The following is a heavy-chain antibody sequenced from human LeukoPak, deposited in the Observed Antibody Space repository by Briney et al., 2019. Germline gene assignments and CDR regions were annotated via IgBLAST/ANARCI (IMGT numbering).Heavy chain of an antibody. CDR1: GYTFTGYY. J-gene: IGHJ4*02. V-gene: IGHV1-2*06. CDR3: ARVYSYGRYYFDY. D-gene: IGHD5-18*01. Sequence: ASAKVSCKASGYTFTGYYMHWVRQAPGQGLEWMGRINPNSGGTNYAQKFQGRVTMTRDTSISTAYMELSRLRSDDTAVYYCARVYSYGRYYFDYWGQGTLVTVSS. CDR2: INPNSGGT.